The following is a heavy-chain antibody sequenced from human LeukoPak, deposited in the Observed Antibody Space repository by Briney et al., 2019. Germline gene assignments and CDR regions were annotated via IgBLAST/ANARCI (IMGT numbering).Heavy chain of an antibody. D-gene: IGHD1-14*01. CDR2: IYYSGST. J-gene: IGHJ4*02. Sequence: SETLSLTCTVSGYSISSGYYWGWIRQPPGKGLEWIGSIYYSGSTYCNPSLKSRVTISVDTSKNQFSLKLSSVTAADTAVYYCARQGPGYYFDYWGQGTLVTVSS. V-gene: IGHV4-38-2*02. CDR3: ARQGPGYYFDY. CDR1: GYSISSGYY.